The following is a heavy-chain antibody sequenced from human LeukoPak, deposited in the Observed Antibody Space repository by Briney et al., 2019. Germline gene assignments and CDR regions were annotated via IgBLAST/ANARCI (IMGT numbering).Heavy chain of an antibody. CDR2: INGGAGSS. CDR3: AKGQGYNYGDSIDY. Sequence: PVGSLRLSCAASGFTFNNYAMTWVRQAPGKGLEWVSLINGGAGSSYYADSEKGRFTVSRDNSKNTLYLQMNSLGDDDTAVYYCAKGQGYNYGDSIDYWGQGTLVTVSS. V-gene: IGHV3-23*01. J-gene: IGHJ4*02. CDR1: GFTFNNYA. D-gene: IGHD5-18*01.